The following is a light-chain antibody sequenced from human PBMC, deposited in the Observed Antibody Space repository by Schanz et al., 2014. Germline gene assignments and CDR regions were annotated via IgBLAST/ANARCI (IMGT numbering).Light chain of an antibody. J-gene: IGLJ1*01. CDR1: SSDVGGYNY. V-gene: IGLV2-11*01. CDR2: DVS. Sequence: QSALTQPRSVSGSPGQSVTISCTGTSSDVGGYNYVSWYQQYPGKVPKLIIYDVSERPSGVPDRFSGSKSGNTASLTVSGVQPEDEADYYCQSYDSSLSGSYVFGTGTKLTVL. CDR3: QSYDSSLSGSYV.